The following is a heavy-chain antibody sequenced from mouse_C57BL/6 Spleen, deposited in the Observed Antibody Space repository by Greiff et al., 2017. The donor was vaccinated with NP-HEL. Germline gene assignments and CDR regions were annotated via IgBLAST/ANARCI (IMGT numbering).Heavy chain of an antibody. CDR2: IYPGDGDT. CDR1: GYAFSSSW. J-gene: IGHJ1*03. D-gene: IGHD2-3*01. V-gene: IGHV1-82*01. CDR3: AKEIYDARYFDV. Sequence: QVQLQQSGPELVKPGASVKISCKASGYAFSSSWMNWVKQRPGKGLEWIGRIYPGDGDTNYNGKFKGKATLTADKSSSTAYMQLSSLTSEDSAVYFCAKEIYDARYFDVWGTGTTVTVSS.